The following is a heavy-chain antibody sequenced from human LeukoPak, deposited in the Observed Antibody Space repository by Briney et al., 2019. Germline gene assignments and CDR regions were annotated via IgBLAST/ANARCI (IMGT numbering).Heavy chain of an antibody. CDR2: INHSGST. CDR1: GGSISSSNW. Sequence: TLSLTCAVSGGSISSSNWWSWVRQPPGKGLEWIGEINHSGSTNYNPSLKSRVTISVDTSKNQSSLKLSSVAAADTAVYYCARRMRAAKGYDYWGQGTLVTVSS. D-gene: IGHD6-13*01. J-gene: IGHJ4*02. CDR3: ARRMRAAKGYDY. V-gene: IGHV4-4*02.